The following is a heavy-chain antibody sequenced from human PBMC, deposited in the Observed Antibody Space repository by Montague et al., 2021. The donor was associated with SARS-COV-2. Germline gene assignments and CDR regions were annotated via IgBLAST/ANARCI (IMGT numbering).Heavy chain of an antibody. Sequence: SLRLSCAASGFTFSTYAIHWVRQAPSKGLEWVAIMSHDGNFEQYADSVEGRFTISRDSSKDTLHLQMNSLTAEDTAVYYCAVQPRDSSAWHPFDYWGQGTLVTVSS. V-gene: IGHV3-33*01. CDR3: AVQPRDSSAWHPFDY. CDR1: GFTFSTYA. J-gene: IGHJ4*02. CDR2: MSHDGNFE. D-gene: IGHD6-19*01.